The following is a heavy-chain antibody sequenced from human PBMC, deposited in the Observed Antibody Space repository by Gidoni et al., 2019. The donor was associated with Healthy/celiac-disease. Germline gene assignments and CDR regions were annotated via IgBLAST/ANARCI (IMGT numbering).Heavy chain of an antibody. CDR3: ARGDFWSGYGYWYFDL. Sequence: EVQLVESGGGLVKPGGSLRLSCAASGFTFSSYSMNWVRQAPGKGLEWVSSISSSSSYIYYADSVKGRFTISRDNAKNSLYLQMNSLRAEDTAVYYCARGDFWSGYGYWYFDLWGRGTLVTVSS. CDR1: GFTFSSYS. J-gene: IGHJ2*01. D-gene: IGHD3-3*01. V-gene: IGHV3-21*01. CDR2: ISSSSSYI.